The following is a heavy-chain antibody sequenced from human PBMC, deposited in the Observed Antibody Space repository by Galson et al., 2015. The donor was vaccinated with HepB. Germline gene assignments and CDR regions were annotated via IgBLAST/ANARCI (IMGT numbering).Heavy chain of an antibody. CDR1: GFTFSGRW. V-gene: IGHV3-7*03. Sequence: SLRLSCAASGFTFSGRWMSWVRQIPGKGLEWVANINQDGSAKYYVDSVKGRFTISRDNVKNSLYLQMNSLRVEDTAVYYCGKDEAGIGMDFRGQGTLVTVSS. CDR2: INQDGSAK. D-gene: IGHD6-13*01. CDR3: GKDEAGIGMDF. J-gene: IGHJ4*02.